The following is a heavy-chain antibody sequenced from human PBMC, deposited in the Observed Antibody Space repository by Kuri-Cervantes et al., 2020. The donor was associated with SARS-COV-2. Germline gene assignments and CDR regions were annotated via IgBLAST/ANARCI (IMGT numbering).Heavy chain of an antibody. D-gene: IGHD4-17*01. CDR2: ISSSSSYI. V-gene: IGHV3-21*01. Sequence: GGSLRLSCAASGFTFSSYSMNWVRQAPGKGLEWVSSISSSSSYIYYADSVKGRFTISRDNAKNTLYLQMSSLRAEDTAVYYCVRDRLRHFDIWGQGTMVTVSS. J-gene: IGHJ3*02. CDR1: GFTFSSYS. CDR3: VRDRLRHFDI.